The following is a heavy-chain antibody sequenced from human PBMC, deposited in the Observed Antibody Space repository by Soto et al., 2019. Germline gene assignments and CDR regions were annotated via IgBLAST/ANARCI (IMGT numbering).Heavy chain of an antibody. V-gene: IGHV4-30-2*01. D-gene: IGHD1-26*01. CDR1: GGSITSGGFS. CDR2: IYHTGAT. J-gene: IGHJ3*01. Sequence: LQLQESGSGPVKPSQTLSLTCAVSGGSITSGGFSWNWIRQPPGKGLEWIGYIYHTGATYYTPSLKSRVTISVDTSKNEFSLKLTSVTAAETAVYFCARAHSGPSPRDAFEVWGQGTMVTVSS. CDR3: ARAHSGPSPRDAFEV.